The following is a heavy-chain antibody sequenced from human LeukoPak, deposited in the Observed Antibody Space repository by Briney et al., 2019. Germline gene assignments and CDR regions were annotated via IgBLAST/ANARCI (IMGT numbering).Heavy chain of an antibody. V-gene: IGHV3-23*01. J-gene: IGHJ4*02. CDR3: SQWSRYFDY. Sequence: GGSLRLSCVASGFTFNNYAMTWVRQAPGKGLEWVSAISGSGYSTYYADSVKGRFTISRDNSKNTLYLQMNSLRAEDTALYFCSQWSRYFDYWGQGTLVTVSS. CDR2: ISGSGYST. D-gene: IGHD1-26*01. CDR1: GFTFNNYA.